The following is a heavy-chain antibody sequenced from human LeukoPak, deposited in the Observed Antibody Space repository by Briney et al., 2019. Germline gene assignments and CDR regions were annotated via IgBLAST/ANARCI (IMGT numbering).Heavy chain of an antibody. J-gene: IGHJ3*02. D-gene: IGHD3-22*01. CDR3: ARIETDSNGYSLGAFDI. CDR2: INPTGGST. V-gene: IGHV1-46*01. Sequence: ASVKVSCKASEYTFTTYYMHWVRQAPGQGLEWMGIINPTGGSTTYAQKFQGRVTMTRDTSTSTVYMELSSLRSEDTAVYYCARIETDSNGYSLGAFDIWGQGTMVTVSS. CDR1: EYTFTTYY.